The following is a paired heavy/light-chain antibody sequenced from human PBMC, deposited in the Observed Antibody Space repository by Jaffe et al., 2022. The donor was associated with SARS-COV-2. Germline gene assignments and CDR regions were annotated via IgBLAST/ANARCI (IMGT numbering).Light chain of an antibody. CDR2: RDS. CDR3: QVWDSSTAVV. CDR1: NIGSKN. Sequence: SYELTQPLSVSVALGQTARITCGGNNIGSKNVHWYQQKPGQAPVLVIYRDSNRPSGIPERFSGSNSGNTATLTISRAQAGDEADYYCQVWDSSTAVVFGGGTKLTVL. J-gene: IGLJ2*01. V-gene: IGLV3-9*01.
Heavy chain of an antibody. CDR2: ISSSGSTI. Sequence: QVQLVESGGGLVKPGGSLRLSCAASGFTFSDYYMSWIRQAPGKGLEWVSYISSSGSTIYYADSVKGRFTISRDNAKNSLYLQMNSLRAEDTAVYYCARVEGDCSGGSCPFMRFDPWGQGTLVTVSS. J-gene: IGHJ5*02. CDR1: GFTFSDYY. D-gene: IGHD2-15*01. V-gene: IGHV3-11*01. CDR3: ARVEGDCSGGSCPFMRFDP.